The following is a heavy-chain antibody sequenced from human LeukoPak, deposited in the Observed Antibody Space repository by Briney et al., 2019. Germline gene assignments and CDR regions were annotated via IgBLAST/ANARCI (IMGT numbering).Heavy chain of an antibody. CDR1: GYSFTSYW. J-gene: IGHJ5*02. CDR2: LQPGDSDT. Sequence: GESLKISCTGSGYSFTSYWIAWVRQKPGKGLECMGILQPGDSDTRYSPSFQGQVTISVEKSIRTAYLQWSSLKGSDTAKYYWARMGMCNWLLSWGQGTLVTVSS. D-gene: IGHD3-9*01. CDR3: ARMGMCNWLLS. V-gene: IGHV5-51*01.